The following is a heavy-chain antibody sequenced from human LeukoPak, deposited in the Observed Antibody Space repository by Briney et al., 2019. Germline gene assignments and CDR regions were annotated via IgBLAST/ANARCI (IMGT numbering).Heavy chain of an antibody. Sequence: GCSLRLSCAASGFTFSSYAMSWVGQAQGMVLELVSAISGSGGSTYYADSVKGRFTISRDNSKNTLYLQMNSLRAEDTAVYYCAKDSYYYDSSGPDYWGQGTLVTVSS. CDR3: AKDSYYYDSSGPDY. J-gene: IGHJ4*02. CDR1: GFTFSSYA. D-gene: IGHD3-22*01. V-gene: IGHV3-23*01. CDR2: ISGSGGST.